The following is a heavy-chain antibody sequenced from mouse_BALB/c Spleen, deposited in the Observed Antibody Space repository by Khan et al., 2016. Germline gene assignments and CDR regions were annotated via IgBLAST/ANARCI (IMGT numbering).Heavy chain of an antibody. Sequence: QIQLVQSGPELKKPGETVKISCKASGYTFTKYGVNWVKQAPGKDLKWMGWINTNTGEPTYAEEFKGRFAFSLDSSASTASLQINNLKNEDTATYFCARDYGDGVYFDYWGQGTTLTVAS. CDR2: INTNTGEP. V-gene: IGHV9-3*02. D-gene: IGHD1-1*01. CDR3: ARDYGDGVYFDY. J-gene: IGHJ2*01. CDR1: GYTFTKYG.